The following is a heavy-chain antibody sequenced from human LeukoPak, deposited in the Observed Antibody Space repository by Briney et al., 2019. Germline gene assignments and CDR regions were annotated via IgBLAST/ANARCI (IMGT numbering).Heavy chain of an antibody. CDR3: ARDLADTAMVYYYYGMDV. V-gene: IGHV3-74*01. J-gene: IGHJ6*02. CDR2: INSDGSSI. CDR1: GFTFSSHW. Sequence: PGGSLRLSCAASGFTFSSHWMHWVRQAPGKGLVWVSRINSDGSSISYADSVKGRFTISRDNAKNTLYLQMNSLRAEDTAVYYCARDLADTAMVYYYYGMDVWGQGTTVTVSS. D-gene: IGHD5-18*01.